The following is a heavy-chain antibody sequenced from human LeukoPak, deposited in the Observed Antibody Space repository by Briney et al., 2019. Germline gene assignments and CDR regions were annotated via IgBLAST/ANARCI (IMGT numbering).Heavy chain of an antibody. CDR2: IKSKTDGGTT. CDR1: GFTFSNAW. V-gene: IGHV3-15*01. Sequence: GGSLRLSCAASGFTFSNAWMSWVRQAPGRGLEWVGRIKSKTDGGTTDYAAPVKVRFTISRYDSKNTLYLQMNSLKTEDTAVYYCTTAADYYDSSGYYHPNDYWGQGTLVTVSS. CDR3: TTAADYYDSSGYYHPNDY. J-gene: IGHJ4*02. D-gene: IGHD3-22*01.